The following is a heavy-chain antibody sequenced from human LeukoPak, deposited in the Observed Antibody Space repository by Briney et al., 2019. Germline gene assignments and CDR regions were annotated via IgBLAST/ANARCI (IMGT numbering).Heavy chain of an antibody. V-gene: IGHV3-23*01. CDR3: AKDHILVRSPYDY. J-gene: IGHJ4*02. D-gene: IGHD2-21*01. CDR2: ISGSGGST. CDR1: GFTFSSYG. Sequence: GGSLRLSCAASGFTFSSYGMHWVRQAPGKGLEWVSAISGSGGSTYYADSVKGRFTISRDNSKNTLYLQMNSLRAEDTAVYYCAKDHILVRSPYDYWGQGTLVTVSS.